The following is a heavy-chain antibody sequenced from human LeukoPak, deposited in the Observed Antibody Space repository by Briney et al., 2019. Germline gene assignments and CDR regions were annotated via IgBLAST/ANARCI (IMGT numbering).Heavy chain of an antibody. J-gene: IGHJ6*02. Sequence: SETLSLTCTVSGGSISSYYWSWLRQPPGKGLEWIGYIYYSGSTNYNPSLKSRVTISVDTSKNQFSLKLSSVTAADTAVYYCARRSSGGYSSYYYYYGMDVWGQGTTVTVSS. CDR1: GGSISSYY. D-gene: IGHD3-22*01. CDR2: IYYSGST. V-gene: IGHV4-59*08. CDR3: ARRSSGGYSSYYYYYGMDV.